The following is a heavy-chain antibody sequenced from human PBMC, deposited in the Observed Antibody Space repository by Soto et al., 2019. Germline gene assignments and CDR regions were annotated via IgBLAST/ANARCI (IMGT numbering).Heavy chain of an antibody. CDR2: FNTYNGNT. V-gene: IGHV1-18*01. CDR3: ARERGGYIYGDY. J-gene: IGHJ4*02. Sequence: QVQLVQSGAEVKKPGASVKVSCKASGYTFSSYGITWVRQAPGQRLEWMGWFNTYNGNTNYAQKLQGRVTMTTDTSTSTAYMELRSLRSDDTAVYYCARERGGYIYGDYWGQGALVTVSS. D-gene: IGHD5-18*01. CDR1: GYTFSSYG.